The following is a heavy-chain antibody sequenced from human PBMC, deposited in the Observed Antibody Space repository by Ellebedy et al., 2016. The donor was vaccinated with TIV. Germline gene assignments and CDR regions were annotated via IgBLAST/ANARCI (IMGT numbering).Heavy chain of an antibody. Sequence: MPSETLSLTCTVSGGSISSYYLSWIRQPPGKGLEWIGYIYYSGSTNYNPSLKSRVTISVDTSKNQFSLKLSSVTAADTAVYYWARHRQAFDYWGQGTLVTVSS. CDR3: ARHRQAFDY. J-gene: IGHJ4*02. CDR2: IYYSGST. V-gene: IGHV4-59*08. CDR1: GGSISSYY.